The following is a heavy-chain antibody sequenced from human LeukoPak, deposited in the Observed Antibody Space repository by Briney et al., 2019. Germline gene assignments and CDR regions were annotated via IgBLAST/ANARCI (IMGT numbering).Heavy chain of an antibody. J-gene: IGHJ4*02. V-gene: IGHV3-23*01. Sequence: QPGGSLRVSCEASGFTFSNYAMSWVRQAPGKGLEWVSTISRSGVATYYANSVKGRFTISRDNSKNTVYVQMNSLRAEDTAIYYCAKHSRDGSAPYHEVQLDYWGQGTLVTVSS. CDR3: AKHSRDGSAPYHEVQLDY. CDR1: GFTFSNYA. D-gene: IGHD3-22*01. CDR2: ISRSGVAT.